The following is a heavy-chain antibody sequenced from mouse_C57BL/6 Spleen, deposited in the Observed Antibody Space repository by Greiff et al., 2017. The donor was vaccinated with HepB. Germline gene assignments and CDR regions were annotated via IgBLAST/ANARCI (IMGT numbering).Heavy chain of an antibody. J-gene: IGHJ3*01. CDR3: AIYGNYAWFAY. D-gene: IGHD2-1*01. V-gene: IGHV3-6*01. Sequence: EVQLQQSGPGLVKPSQSLSLTCSVTGYSITSGYYWNWIRQFPGNKLEWMGYISYDGSNNYNPSLKNRISITRDTSKNQFFLKLNSVTTEDTATYYCAIYGNYAWFAYWGQGTLVTVSA. CDR1: GYSITSGYY. CDR2: ISYDGSN.